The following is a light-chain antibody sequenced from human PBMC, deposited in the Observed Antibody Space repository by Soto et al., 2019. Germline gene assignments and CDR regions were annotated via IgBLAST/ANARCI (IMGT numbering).Light chain of an antibody. CDR2: NND. J-gene: IGLJ2*01. CDR1: TSNIGANP. Sequence: QSVLTQPPSASGTPGQRVTISCSGSTSNIGANPINCYQQLPGTAPKLLIYNNDHRPSGVPDRFSASKSGTSASLAISGLQSEDEADYYCEAWDDSLYGAVLGGGTKVTVL. CDR3: EAWDDSLYGAV. V-gene: IGLV1-44*01.